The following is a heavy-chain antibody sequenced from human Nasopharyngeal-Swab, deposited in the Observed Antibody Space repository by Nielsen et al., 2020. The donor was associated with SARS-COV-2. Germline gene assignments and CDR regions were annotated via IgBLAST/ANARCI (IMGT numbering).Heavy chain of an antibody. Sequence: GGSLRLSCAASGFTFSNYWMHWVRQAPGKGLVWVSHINLDGSTTSYADSVRGRFTISRDNAKNTLYLQMNSLRAEDTAVYYCASGPRGSYLQFDNWGQGTLVTVSS. CDR2: INLDGSTT. D-gene: IGHD1-26*01. CDR3: ASGPRGSYLQFDN. CDR1: GFTFSNYW. J-gene: IGHJ4*02. V-gene: IGHV3-74*01.